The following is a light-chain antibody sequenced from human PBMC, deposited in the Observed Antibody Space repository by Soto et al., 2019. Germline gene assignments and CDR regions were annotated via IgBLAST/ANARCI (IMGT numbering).Light chain of an antibody. CDR2: TAS. CDR1: QSIRSY. J-gene: IGKJ5*01. CDR3: QQSYSIPIT. Sequence: DIQMTQSPSSLSASVGDRVTITCRASQSIRSYLNWYQQKPGKAPKVLIYTASSLQSGVPSRFSGSGSGTEFTLTISSLQPEDFATYYCQQSYSIPITFGQGTRLEIK. V-gene: IGKV1-39*01.